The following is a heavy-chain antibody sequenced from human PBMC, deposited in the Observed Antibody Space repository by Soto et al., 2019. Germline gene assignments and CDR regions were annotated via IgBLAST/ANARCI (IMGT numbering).Heavy chain of an antibody. D-gene: IGHD6-13*01. CDR3: ARDGGDIAAAGTFDY. J-gene: IGHJ4*02. CDR2: ISSSGSPK. CDR1: GFSFSDYY. Sequence: QVQLVESGGGLVKPGGSLRLSCAASGFSFSDYYMNWIRQGPGKGLESVSYISSSGSPKYYADSVKGRFTISRDNGKKSLYLQMNSLRAEDTAVYYCARDGGDIAAAGTFDYWVQGALVTVSS. V-gene: IGHV3-11*01.